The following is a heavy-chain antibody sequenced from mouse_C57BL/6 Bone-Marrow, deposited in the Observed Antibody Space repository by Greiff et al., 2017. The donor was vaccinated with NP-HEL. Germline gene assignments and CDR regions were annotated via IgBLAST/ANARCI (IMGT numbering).Heavy chain of an antibody. CDR1: GFSFTSYG. CDR3: ARAGYDYDDGFAY. J-gene: IGHJ3*01. CDR2: IWSGGST. Sequence: VQLQESGPGLVQPSQCLSITCTASGFSFTSYGVHWVRQSPGKGLEWLGVIWSGGSTDYNAAFISRLSISKDNSKSQVFFKMNSLQADDTAVYYCARAGYDYDDGFAYWGQGTLVTVSA. V-gene: IGHV2-2*01. D-gene: IGHD2-4*01.